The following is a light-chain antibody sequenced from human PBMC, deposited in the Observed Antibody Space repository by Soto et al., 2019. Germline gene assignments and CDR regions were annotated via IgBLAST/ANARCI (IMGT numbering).Light chain of an antibody. Sequence: QSVLTQPPSMSGAPGQRVTISCTGSSSNIGAGYDVHWYQHLPGTAPKLLIFGNSDRPSGVPDRFSGSKSGTSASLAISGLQAEDEADYYCQSYDSSLTGWVFGTGTKVTVL. CDR1: SSNIGAGYD. CDR2: GNS. CDR3: QSYDSSLTGWV. V-gene: IGLV1-40*01. J-gene: IGLJ1*01.